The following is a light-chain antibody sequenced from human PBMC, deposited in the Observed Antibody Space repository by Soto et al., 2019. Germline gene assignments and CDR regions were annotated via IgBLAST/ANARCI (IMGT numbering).Light chain of an antibody. CDR3: MQGTHWPPI. CDR1: QSLVYSDGNTF. CDR2: KVS. J-gene: IGKJ3*01. Sequence: DAVMTQSPLSLPVTLGQPASISCRSNQSLVYSDGNTFLSWFQQRPGQSPRRLIYKVSNRDSGVPDRFSGSGSGTDFTLKITRVEAEDVGVYYCMQGTHWPPIFGPGTKVDIK. V-gene: IGKV2-30*01.